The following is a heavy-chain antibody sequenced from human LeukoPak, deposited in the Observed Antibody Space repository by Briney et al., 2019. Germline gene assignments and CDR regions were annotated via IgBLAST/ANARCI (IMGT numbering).Heavy chain of an antibody. Sequence: SVKVSCKASGGTFSSYAISWVRQAPGQGLEWMGGIIPIFGTANYAQKFQGRVTITADESTSTAYMELSSLRSEDTAVYYCAREPGIAVAGTPDYWGQGTLVTVS. CDR1: GGTFSSYA. CDR2: IIPIFGTA. J-gene: IGHJ4*02. CDR3: AREPGIAVAGTPDY. D-gene: IGHD6-19*01. V-gene: IGHV1-69*13.